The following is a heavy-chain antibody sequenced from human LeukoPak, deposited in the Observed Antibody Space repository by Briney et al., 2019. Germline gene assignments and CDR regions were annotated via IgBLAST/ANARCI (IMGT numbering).Heavy chain of an antibody. D-gene: IGHD6-13*01. V-gene: IGHV3-7*01. CDR1: GFTFSNYW. CDR2: IGPDGSET. CDR3: TRPGAAAGPRYYYDF. J-gene: IGHJ2*01. Sequence: GGSLRLSCAASGFTFSNYWMAWFRQAPGKGLEWVANIGPDGSETYYVDAVQGRFTISRDNARNLLYLQMNSLRVGDTALYYCTRPGAAAGPRYYYDFWGHGTLVTVSS.